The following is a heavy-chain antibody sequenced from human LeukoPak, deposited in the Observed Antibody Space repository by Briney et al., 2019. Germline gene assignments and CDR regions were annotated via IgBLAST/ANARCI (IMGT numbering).Heavy chain of an antibody. Sequence: GGSLRLSCAASGCTFDDYAMHWVRQAPGKGLEWVSGISWNSGSIGYADSVKGRFTISRDNAKNSLYLQMNSLRAEDTALYYCAKDLEYSSSSDGMDVWGQGTTVTVSS. D-gene: IGHD6-6*01. CDR2: ISWNSGSI. CDR1: GCTFDDYA. V-gene: IGHV3-9*01. J-gene: IGHJ6*02. CDR3: AKDLEYSSSSDGMDV.